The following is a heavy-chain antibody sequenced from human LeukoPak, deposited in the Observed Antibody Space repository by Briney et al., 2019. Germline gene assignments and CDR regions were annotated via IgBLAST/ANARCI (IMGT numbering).Heavy chain of an antibody. Sequence: GGSLRLSCAASGFTFSSYGMHWVRQAPGKGLDWVAVISYDGSNKYYADSVKGRFTISRDNSKNTLYLQMNSLRAEDTAVYYCARGYCTNGVCFNYFDYWGQGTLVTVSS. CDR3: ARGYCTNGVCFNYFDY. CDR1: GFTFSSYG. D-gene: IGHD2-8*01. J-gene: IGHJ4*02. V-gene: IGHV3-30*03. CDR2: ISYDGSNK.